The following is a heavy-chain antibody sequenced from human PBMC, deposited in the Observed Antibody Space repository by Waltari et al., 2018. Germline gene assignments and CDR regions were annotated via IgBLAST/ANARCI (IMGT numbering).Heavy chain of an antibody. Sequence: EVQLLESGGRLVQTGGALGPPCALQDFTLPRCDLNWVRRAPGTGLQWVAAISFSDATFHADSVKGRFTISRDTSKDTVYLQMNSLRADDTAVYYCAKPFYNWDDPLVSWGQGTPVTVSA. D-gene: IGHD1-20*01. CDR2: ISFSDAT. V-gene: IGHV3-23*01. J-gene: IGHJ5*02. CDR1: DFTLPRCD. CDR3: AKPFYNWDDPLVS.